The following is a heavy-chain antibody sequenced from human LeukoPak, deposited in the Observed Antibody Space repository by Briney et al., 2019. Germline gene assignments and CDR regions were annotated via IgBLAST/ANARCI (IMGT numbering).Heavy chain of an antibody. CDR1: GGSISSSNW. V-gene: IGHV4-4*02. D-gene: IGHD5-12*01. CDR2: IYHSGST. Sequence: SETLSLTCAVSGGSISSSNWWSWVGQPPGKGLEWIGEIYHSGSTNYNPSLKSRVTISVDKSKNQFSLKLSSVTAADTAVYYCARAGGYSGYDVAYFDYWGQGTLVTVSS. J-gene: IGHJ4*02. CDR3: ARAGGYSGYDVAYFDY.